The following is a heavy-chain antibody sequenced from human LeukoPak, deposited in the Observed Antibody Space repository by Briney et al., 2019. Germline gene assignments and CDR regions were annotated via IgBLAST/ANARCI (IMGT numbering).Heavy chain of an antibody. Sequence: PGGSLRLSCAASGFTFSTYAMSWVRQAPGKGLECVSALSGNGNTIYYADSVKGRFTISRDNSKSTLSLQMNSLRAEDTAVYYCSKALYGGHDYGGQGTLVTVSS. CDR2: LSGNGNTI. CDR1: GFTFSTYA. CDR3: SKALYGGHDY. D-gene: IGHD4-23*01. J-gene: IGHJ4*02. V-gene: IGHV3-23*01.